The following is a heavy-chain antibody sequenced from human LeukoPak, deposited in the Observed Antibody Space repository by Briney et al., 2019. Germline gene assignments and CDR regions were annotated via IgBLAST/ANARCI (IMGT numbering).Heavy chain of an antibody. V-gene: IGHV4-59*01. D-gene: IGHD3-9*01. CDR1: GGSISSYY. Sequence: PSETLSLTCTVSGGSISSYYWSWTRQPPGKGLEWIGYIYYSGSTNYNPSLKSRVTISVDTSKNQFSLKLSSVTAADTAVYYCARSPRAGYYYFDYWGQGTLVTVSS. J-gene: IGHJ4*02. CDR3: ARSPRAGYYYFDY. CDR2: IYYSGST.